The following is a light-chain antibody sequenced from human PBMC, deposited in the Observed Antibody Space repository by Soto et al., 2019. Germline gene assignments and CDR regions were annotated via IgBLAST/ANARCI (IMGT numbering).Light chain of an antibody. CDR2: EGT. CDR3: SSYAGSSTHVV. CDR1: SSDVGSYNL. V-gene: IGLV2-23*01. J-gene: IGLJ2*01. Sequence: QSALTQPASVSGSPGQSITISCTGISSDVGSYNLVSWYQQHPGKAPKVMIYEGTKRPSGVSNRFSGSRTGNTASLTISGLQAEDEAHYYCSSYAGSSTHVVFGGGTKVTVL.